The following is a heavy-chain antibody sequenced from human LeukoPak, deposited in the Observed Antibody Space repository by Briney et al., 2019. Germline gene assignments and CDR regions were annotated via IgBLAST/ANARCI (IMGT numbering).Heavy chain of an antibody. CDR1: GFTFSSYS. CDR2: ISSSSSYI. CDR3: ARLGPLGDYYDSSGYYYPAAFDI. V-gene: IGHV3-21*01. D-gene: IGHD3-22*01. J-gene: IGHJ3*02. Sequence: GSLRLSCAASGFTFSSYSMNWVRQAPGKGLEWVSSISSSSSYIYYADSVKGRFTISRDNAKNSLYLQMNSLRAEDTAVYYCARLGPLGDYYDSSGYYYPAAFDIWGQGTMVTVSS.